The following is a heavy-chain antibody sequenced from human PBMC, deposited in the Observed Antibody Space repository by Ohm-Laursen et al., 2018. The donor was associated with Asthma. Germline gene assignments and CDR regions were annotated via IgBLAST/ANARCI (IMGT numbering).Heavy chain of an antibody. D-gene: IGHD3-22*01. V-gene: IGHV3-30*03. Sequence: SLRLSCTAAGFVFSQCGMHWVRQGPGKGLEWVAFASSDGHDKFYEDSVKGRFTISRDNSRNRLYLQINRLTVEDSALYFCARQSGQDFPDTSAFDIWGQGTKVAVSS. J-gene: IGHJ3*02. CDR3: ARQSGQDFPDTSAFDI. CDR1: GFVFSQCG. CDR2: ASSDGHDK.